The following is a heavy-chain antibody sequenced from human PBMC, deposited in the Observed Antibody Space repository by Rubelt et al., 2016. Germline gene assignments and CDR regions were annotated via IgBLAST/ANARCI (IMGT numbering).Heavy chain of an antibody. CDR3: ARDPVGTTVRHFDY. Sequence: EVQLVESGGGLVQPGGSLRLSCAASGFTFSNYWMHWVRQVPGKGLVWVSRIDSDGGTTKYADSVKGRFPISRENAKNTLYLQMNSLRVEDTAVYYCARDPVGTTVRHFDYWGQGTLVTVSS. J-gene: IGHJ4*02. V-gene: IGHV3-74*03. CDR1: GFTFSNYW. CDR2: IDSDGGTT. D-gene: IGHD1-26*01.